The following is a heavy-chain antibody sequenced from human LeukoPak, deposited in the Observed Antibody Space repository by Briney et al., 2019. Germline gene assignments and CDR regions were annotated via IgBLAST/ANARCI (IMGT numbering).Heavy chain of an antibody. CDR2: ISWDGGST. V-gene: IGHV3-43D*04. CDR1: GFTFDDYA. CDR3: AIDLWHLGWTYYFDY. D-gene: IGHD2-21*01. Sequence: GGSLRLSCAASGFTFDDYAMHWVRQAPGKGLEWVALISWDGGSTYYADSVKGRFTISRDNSKNSLYLQMNSLRAEDTALYYCAIDLWHLGWTYYFDYWGQGTLVTVSS. J-gene: IGHJ4*02.